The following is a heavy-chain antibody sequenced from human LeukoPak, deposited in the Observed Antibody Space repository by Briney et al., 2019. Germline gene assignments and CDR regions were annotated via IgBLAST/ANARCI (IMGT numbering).Heavy chain of an antibody. Sequence: PGGSPRLSCAASGFTFRSYEMNWVRQAPGKGLEWVSSITPSSTYIYYAESMRGRFTVSRDNAKNSLYLQMNSLTAEDTAVYYCARNLNSPIAVAGSDYWGQGTLVTVSS. CDR1: GFTFRSYE. J-gene: IGHJ4*02. V-gene: IGHV3-21*01. CDR3: ARNLNSPIAVAGSDY. CDR2: ITPSSTYI. D-gene: IGHD6-19*01.